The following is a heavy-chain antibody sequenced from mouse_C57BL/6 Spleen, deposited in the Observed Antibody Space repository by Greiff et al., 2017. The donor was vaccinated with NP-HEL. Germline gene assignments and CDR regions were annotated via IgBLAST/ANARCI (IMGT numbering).Heavy chain of an antibody. V-gene: IGHV2-6-1*01. Sequence: QVQLKESGPGLVAPSQSLSITCTVSGFSFTSYGVHWVRQPPGKGLEWLVVIWSDGSTTYNSAPKSRLSISKDNSKSQVFLKMNSLQTDDTAMYYCARHASYGSSYGYAMDYWGQGTSVTVSS. CDR1: GFSFTSYG. CDR2: IWSDGST. CDR3: ARHASYGSSYGYAMDY. D-gene: IGHD1-1*01. J-gene: IGHJ4*01.